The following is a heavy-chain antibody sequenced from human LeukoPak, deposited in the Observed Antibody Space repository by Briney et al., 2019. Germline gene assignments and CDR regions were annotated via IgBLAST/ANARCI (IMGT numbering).Heavy chain of an antibody. D-gene: IGHD6-19*01. Sequence: GGSLRLSCAASGFTVSSNYMSWVRQAPGKGLEWVSAISGSGGSTNYADSVKGRFTISRDNSKNTLFLQMNSLRAEDTAVYYCASPRLSIAVAGTEGGQGTLVTVSS. CDR2: ISGSGGST. CDR1: GFTVSSNY. V-gene: IGHV3-23*01. CDR3: ASPRLSIAVAGTE. J-gene: IGHJ4*02.